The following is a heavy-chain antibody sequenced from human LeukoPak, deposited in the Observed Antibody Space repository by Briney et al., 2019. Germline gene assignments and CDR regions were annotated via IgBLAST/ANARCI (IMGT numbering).Heavy chain of an antibody. Sequence: PSQTLSLTCTVSGGSTSSGSYYWSWIRQPAGKGLEWIGRIYTSGSTNYNPSLKSRVTISVDTSKNQFSLKLSSVTAADTAVYYCASSPLAVAGMGEYFDYWGQGTLVTVSS. CDR1: GGSTSSGSYY. J-gene: IGHJ4*02. CDR3: ASSPLAVAGMGEYFDY. V-gene: IGHV4-61*02. D-gene: IGHD6-19*01. CDR2: IYTSGST.